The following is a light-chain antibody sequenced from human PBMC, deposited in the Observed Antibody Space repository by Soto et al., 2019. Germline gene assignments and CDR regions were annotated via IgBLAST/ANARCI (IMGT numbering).Light chain of an antibody. J-gene: IGLJ1*01. V-gene: IGLV1-44*01. CDR3: AAWDDTLSGYV. CDR2: SNN. CDR1: SYNIGSQT. Sequence: SVLTQPPSASGTPGQRVTISCSGSSYNIGSQTVTWYRQLPGTAPKLLMYSNNQRPSGVPGRFSGSKSGTSASLAISGLQSEDEADYYCAAWDDTLSGYVFGTGTKVTVL.